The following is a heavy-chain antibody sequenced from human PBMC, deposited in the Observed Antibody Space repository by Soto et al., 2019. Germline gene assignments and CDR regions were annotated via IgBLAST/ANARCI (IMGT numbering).Heavy chain of an antibody. J-gene: IGHJ6*02. D-gene: IGHD3-3*01. Sequence: PGGSLRLSCAASGFTFSTYAMTWVRQAPGKGLEWVSIISSSGDATYYLDSVKGRFTISRDNSRNTLHLQMNSLRAEDAAVYFCAKNGDFWSWGMDVWRQGTTVTVSS. V-gene: IGHV3-23*01. CDR1: GFTFSTYA. CDR2: ISSSGDAT. CDR3: AKNGDFWSWGMDV.